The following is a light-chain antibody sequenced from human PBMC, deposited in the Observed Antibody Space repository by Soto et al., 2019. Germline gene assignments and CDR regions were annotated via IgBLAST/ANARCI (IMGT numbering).Light chain of an antibody. J-gene: IGKJ2*01. CDR3: QQYNGLSYT. V-gene: IGKV1-5*01. Sequence: DIQMTQSPPTLSATVGDRATITCRASESISYRLAWYQQKPGKAPKFLIYDASSLKSGVPSRFSGSGSGTEFTLTISSLQPDDFATYYCQQYNGLSYTFGQGTKLEI. CDR1: ESISYR. CDR2: DAS.